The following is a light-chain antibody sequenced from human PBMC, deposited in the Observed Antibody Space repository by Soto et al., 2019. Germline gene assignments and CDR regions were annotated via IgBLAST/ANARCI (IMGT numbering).Light chain of an antibody. CDR3: QSYDSTLSGLYV. J-gene: IGLJ1*01. CDR1: SANIGAGYE. Sequence: QSVLTQPPSMSGAPGQRVTISCTGTSANIGAGYEVHWYQQLPGMAPKLLIYGNNKRPSGVPDRFSGSKSGTSASLAITGLQAEDEADYYCQSYDSTLSGLYVLGTGTKLTVL. CDR2: GNN. V-gene: IGLV1-40*01.